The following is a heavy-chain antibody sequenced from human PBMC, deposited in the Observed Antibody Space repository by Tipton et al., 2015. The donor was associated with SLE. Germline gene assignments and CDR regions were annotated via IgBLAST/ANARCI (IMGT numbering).Heavy chain of an antibody. CDR1: GGSFSGYY. V-gene: IGHV4-34*01. CDR3: TRHDYFASGRVY. CDR2: INHSGST. D-gene: IGHD3-10*01. Sequence: TLSLTCAVYGGSFSGYYWSWIRQPPGKGLEWIGEINHSGSTNYNPSLESRVAISVDTSKNQFSLKLSSVTAADTAVYYCTRHDYFASGRVYWGQGTLVTVSS. J-gene: IGHJ4*02.